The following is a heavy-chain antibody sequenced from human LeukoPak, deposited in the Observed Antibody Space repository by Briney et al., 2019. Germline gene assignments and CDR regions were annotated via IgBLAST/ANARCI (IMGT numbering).Heavy chain of an antibody. J-gene: IGHJ4*02. CDR1: GYTFTSYG. CDR2: ISAYNGNT. V-gene: IGHV1-18*01. D-gene: IGHD3-22*01. Sequence: ASVKVSCKASGYTFTSYGISWVRQAPGQGLEWMGWISAYNGNTNYAQKLQGRVTMTTDTSTSTAYMELRSLRSDDTAVYYCARTLGMIVVVIGSFDYWGQGTLVTVSS. CDR3: ARTLGMIVVVIGSFDY.